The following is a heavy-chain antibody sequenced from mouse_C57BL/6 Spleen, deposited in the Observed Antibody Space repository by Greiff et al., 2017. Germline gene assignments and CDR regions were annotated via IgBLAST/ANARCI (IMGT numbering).Heavy chain of an antibody. D-gene: IGHD2-3*01. V-gene: IGHV1-82*01. CDR2: IYPGDGDT. Sequence: QVQLQQSGPELVKPGASVKISCKASGYAFSSSWMNWVKQRPGKGLEWIGRIYPGDGDTNYNGKFKGKATLTADKSSSTAYMPLSSLTSEDSAVYFCARGDGRFAYWGQGTLVTVYA. J-gene: IGHJ3*01. CDR3: ARGDGRFAY. CDR1: GYAFSSSW.